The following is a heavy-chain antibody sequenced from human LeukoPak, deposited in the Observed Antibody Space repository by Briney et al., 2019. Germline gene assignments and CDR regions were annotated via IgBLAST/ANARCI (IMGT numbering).Heavy chain of an antibody. J-gene: IGHJ3*02. V-gene: IGHV4-34*01. Sequence: SETLSLTCAVYGGSFSGYYWSWIRQPPGKGLEWIGEINHSGSTNYNPSLKSRVTISVDTSKNQFSLKLSSVTAADTAVYYCARDHIAVAGNDAFDIWGQGTMVTVSS. CDR2: INHSGST. D-gene: IGHD6-19*01. CDR1: GGSFSGYY. CDR3: ARDHIAVAGNDAFDI.